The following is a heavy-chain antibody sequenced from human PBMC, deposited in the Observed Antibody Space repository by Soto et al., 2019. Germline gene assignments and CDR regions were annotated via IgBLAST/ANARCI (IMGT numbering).Heavy chain of an antibody. CDR3: ARDRSNSDY. Sequence: QVQLVQSGAEVQKPGASVKVSCKASGYSFTNYGISWVRQAPGQGLEWMGWTSDYINRTDYAQKFQGRVTMTTDTSTGTAYLELRSLTSDDTAVYFCARDRSNSDYWGQGTLVTVSS. CDR2: TSDYINRT. D-gene: IGHD1-1*01. CDR1: GYSFTNYG. J-gene: IGHJ4*02. V-gene: IGHV1-18*01.